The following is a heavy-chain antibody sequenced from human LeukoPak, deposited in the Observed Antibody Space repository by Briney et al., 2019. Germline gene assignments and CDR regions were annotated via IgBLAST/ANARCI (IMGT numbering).Heavy chain of an antibody. V-gene: IGHV4-31*03. CDR2: IYNVGMS. J-gene: IGHJ4*02. D-gene: IGHD3-22*01. CDR3: ARGRHYYDSSGYSSFDY. CDR1: GGSISSSSYY. Sequence: SETLSLTCTVSGGSISSSSYYWHWIRQHPGKGLEWIGYIYNVGMSDSNPSLRSRVAMSLDTSANQFSLKLSSVTAADTAVYYCARGRHYYDSSGYSSFDYWGQGTLVTVSS.